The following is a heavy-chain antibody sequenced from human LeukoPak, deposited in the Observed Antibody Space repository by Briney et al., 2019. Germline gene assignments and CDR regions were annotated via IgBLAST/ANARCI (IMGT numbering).Heavy chain of an antibody. D-gene: IGHD3-3*01. CDR3: ARTGLGHTNYDFWSGCDVGYYYGMDV. CDR1: GVSISSYY. CDR2: IYTSGST. V-gene: IGHV4-4*07. J-gene: IGHJ6*02. Sequence: SETLSLTCTVSGVSISSYYWSWIRQPPGKGLEWIGRIYTSGSTNYNPSLKSRVTMSVDTSKNQFSLKLSSVTAADTAVYYCARTGLGHTNYDFWSGCDVGYYYGMDVWGQGTTVTVSS.